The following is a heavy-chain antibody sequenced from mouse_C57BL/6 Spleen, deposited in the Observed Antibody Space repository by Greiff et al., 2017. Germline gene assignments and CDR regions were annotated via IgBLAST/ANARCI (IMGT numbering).Heavy chain of an antibody. J-gene: IGHJ2*01. D-gene: IGHD1-1*01. CDR1: GYTFTSYW. CDR2: IYPSDSET. V-gene: IGHV1-61*01. Sequence: QVQLQQSGAELVRPGSSVKLSCKASGYTFTSYWMDWVKQRPGQGLEWIGNIYPSDSETHYNQKFKDKDTLTVDKSSSTAYMQLSSLTSEDSAVYYCARYYGTLDYWGQGTTLTVSS. CDR3: ARYYGTLDY.